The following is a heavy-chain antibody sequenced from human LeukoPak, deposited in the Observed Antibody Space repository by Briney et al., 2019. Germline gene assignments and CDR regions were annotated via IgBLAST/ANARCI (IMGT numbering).Heavy chain of an antibody. Sequence: GGSLRLSCAVSGITFSSYAMSWVRQAPGKGLEWVSAVSGSGGSTSYADSVKGRFTISRDNSKNTLYLQMNSLRAEDTAVYYCAKGGYSSGRIFDYWGQGTLVTVSS. D-gene: IGHD6-19*01. CDR3: AKGGYSSGRIFDY. CDR1: GITFSSYA. CDR2: VSGSGGST. J-gene: IGHJ4*02. V-gene: IGHV3-23*01.